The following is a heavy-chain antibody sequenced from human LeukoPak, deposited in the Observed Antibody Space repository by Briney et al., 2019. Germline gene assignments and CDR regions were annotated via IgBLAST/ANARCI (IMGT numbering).Heavy chain of an antibody. CDR1: GLIVSNNY. CDR2: LYIGGNT. D-gene: IGHD6-13*01. V-gene: IGHV3-53*01. CDR3: XRDXYXXSWSHYFDY. Sequence: GGSLRLSCAASGLIVSNNYMNWVRQAPGKGLEWVSALYIGGNTYYADSVRGRFTVSRDNSKNTLYLQLNNLRAEDTAVYYCXRDXYXXSWSHYFDYWGQGTLVTVSA. J-gene: IGHJ4*02.